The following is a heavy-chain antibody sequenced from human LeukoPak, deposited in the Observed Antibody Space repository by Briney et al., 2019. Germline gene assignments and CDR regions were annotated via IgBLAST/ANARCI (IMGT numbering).Heavy chain of an antibody. CDR3: ARVYRSQGYCSGGRCYCPWAFDY. J-gene: IGHJ4*02. V-gene: IGHV3-7*01. D-gene: IGHD2-15*01. CDR2: IKQDRSEK. CDR1: GFTFTNYW. Sequence: PGGSLRLSCAASGFTFTNYWMSWVRQAPGKGLELVANIKQDRSEKYYVDSVKGRFTISRDNAKNSLYLQMNSLRAEDTAVYYCARVYRSQGYCSGGRCYCPWAFDYWGQGTLVTVSS.